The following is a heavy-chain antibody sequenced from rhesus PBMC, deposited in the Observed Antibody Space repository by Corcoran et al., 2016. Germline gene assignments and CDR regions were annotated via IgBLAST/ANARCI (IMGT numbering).Heavy chain of an antibody. J-gene: IGHJ4*01. CDR2: IYGSGGGN. CDR3: AIYLTAPPEY. CDR1: GVSLSADYY. Sequence: QVQLQESGPGLVKPSETLSLTCAVSGVSLSADYYLRWIRQPQEKGLDCLGYIYGSGGGNNYNPSLKNRVTISIDTSKNQFSLKLSSVTAADTAVYYCAIYLTAPPEYWGQGVLVTVSS. V-gene: IGHV4-106*01. D-gene: IGHD2-15*01.